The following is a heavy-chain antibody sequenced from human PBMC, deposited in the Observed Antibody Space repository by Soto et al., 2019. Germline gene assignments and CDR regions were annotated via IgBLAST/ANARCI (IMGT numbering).Heavy chain of an antibody. J-gene: IGHJ6*02. CDR2: IIPIFGTA. D-gene: IGHD4-17*01. CDR3: ARDREHSTVVKYYYYGMDV. CDR1: GGTFSSYA. V-gene: IGHV1-69*13. Sequence: SVKVSCKASGGTFSSYAISWVRQAPGQGLEWMGGIIPIFGTANYAQKFQGRVTITADESTSTAYMELSSLRSEDTAVYYCARDREHSTVVKYYYYGMDVWGQGTTVTVSS.